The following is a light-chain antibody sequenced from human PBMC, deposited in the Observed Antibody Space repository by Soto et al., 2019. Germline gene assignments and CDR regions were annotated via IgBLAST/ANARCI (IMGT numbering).Light chain of an antibody. Sequence: AIPLTQSPSSLSASVGDRVTIACRASQAIVSASAWYQQKPGKPPKLLIHDASSLESGVPSRFSGSGSGTDFTLTISSLQPEDFATYYCQQSNSYPYTFGQGTKLEI. CDR2: DAS. V-gene: IGKV1-13*02. J-gene: IGKJ2*01. CDR1: QAIVSA. CDR3: QQSNSYPYT.